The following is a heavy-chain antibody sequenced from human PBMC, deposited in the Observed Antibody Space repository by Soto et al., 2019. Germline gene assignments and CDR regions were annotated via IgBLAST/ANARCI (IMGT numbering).Heavy chain of an antibody. J-gene: IGHJ3*02. CDR3: ARGQLYCSGGSCYSIDAFDI. CDR2: MSPNSGNT. V-gene: IGHV1-8*01. Sequence: GASVKVSCKASGYTFTSYDINWVRQATGQGLEWMGWMSPNSGNTGYAQKFQGRVTMTRNTSISTAYMELSSLRSEDTAVYYCARGQLYCSGGSCYSIDAFDIWGQGTMVTVSS. D-gene: IGHD2-15*01. CDR1: GYTFTSYD.